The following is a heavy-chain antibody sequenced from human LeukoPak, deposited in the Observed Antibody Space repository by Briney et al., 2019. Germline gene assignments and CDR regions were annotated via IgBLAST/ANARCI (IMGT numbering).Heavy chain of an antibody. CDR1: GYSISSGYY. Sequence: ASETLSLTCAVSGYSISSGYYWGWIRQPPGKGLEWIGSIYHSGSTYYNPSLKIRVTISVDTSKNQFSLKLSSVTAADTAVYYCASPPLLWLSGYDVFDIWGQGTMVTVSS. D-gene: IGHD2-21*01. J-gene: IGHJ3*02. CDR3: ASPPLLWLSGYDVFDI. CDR2: IYHSGST. V-gene: IGHV4-38-2*01.